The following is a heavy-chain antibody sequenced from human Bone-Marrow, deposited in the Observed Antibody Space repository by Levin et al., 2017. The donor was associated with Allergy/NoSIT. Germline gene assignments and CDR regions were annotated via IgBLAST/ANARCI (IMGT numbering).Heavy chain of an antibody. V-gene: IGHV3-74*01. J-gene: IGHJ4*02. D-gene: IGHD4-17*01. CDR3: ARDFRIFGDYVALGS. Sequence: PGGSLRLSCTASGFTFSNYWMHWVRQVPGKGLVWVSRIKNDGKSTSYADSVKGRFTISRDNANNTLYLEMNSLRADDTAVYYCARDFRIFGDYVALGSWGQGTLVSVSS. CDR1: GFTFSNYW. CDR2: IKNDGKST.